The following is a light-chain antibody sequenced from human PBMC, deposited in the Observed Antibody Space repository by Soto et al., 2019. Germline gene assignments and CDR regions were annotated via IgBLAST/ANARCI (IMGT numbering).Light chain of an antibody. CDR1: SSDVGGYNY. CDR2: DVI. V-gene: IGLV2-14*01. CDR3: SSYTSSSTLL. J-gene: IGLJ2*01. Sequence: QSALTQPASVSGSPGQSITISCTGTSSDVGGYNYVSWYQQHPGKAPKLMIYDVIHRPSGVSNRFSGSKSGSTASLTISGLQAEDEADYYCSSYTSSSTLLFGGGTKVTVL.